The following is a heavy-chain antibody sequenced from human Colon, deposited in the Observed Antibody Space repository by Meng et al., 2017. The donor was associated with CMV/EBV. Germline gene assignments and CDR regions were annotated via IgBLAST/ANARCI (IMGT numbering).Heavy chain of an antibody. CDR3: ARGGLVYDYGEEYYYFYGIDV. V-gene: IGHV4-34*01. CDR1: GGSFSGYY. D-gene: IGHD5/OR15-5a*01. CDR2: INHRGNT. J-gene: IGHJ6*02. Sequence: SETLSLTCAVSGGSFSGYYWSWIRETPGKGLEWIGEINHRGNTNYNLSLKSRTSISIDTSKNQFSLKVRSVTAADTAVYYCARGGLVYDYGEEYYYFYGIDVWAQGTTVTVFS.